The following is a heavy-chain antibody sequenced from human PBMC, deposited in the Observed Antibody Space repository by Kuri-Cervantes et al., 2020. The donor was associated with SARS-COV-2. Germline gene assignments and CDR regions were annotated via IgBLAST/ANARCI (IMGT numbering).Heavy chain of an antibody. CDR1: GFTFGSYA. CDR3: ARDLYGVLYYFDY. CDR2: ISYDGSNK. J-gene: IGHJ4*02. D-gene: IGHD4-17*01. Sequence: GGSLRLSCAASGFTFGSYAMHWVRQAPGKGLEWVAVISYDGSNKYYADSVKGRFTISRDNSKNTLYLQMNSLRAEDTAVYYCARDLYGVLYYFDYWGQGTLVTVSS. V-gene: IGHV3-30*04.